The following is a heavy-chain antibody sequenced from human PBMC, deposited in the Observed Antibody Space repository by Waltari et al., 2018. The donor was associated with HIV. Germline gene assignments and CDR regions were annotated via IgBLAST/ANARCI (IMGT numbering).Heavy chain of an antibody. CDR2: IYSDGSHK. CDR3: ARDRWVASSNWYVDF. V-gene: IGHV3-30*19. D-gene: IGHD6-13*01. CDR1: GFRSGTFG. Sequence: QVQLVASGGGVAPHGGSLSPSSPAPGFRSGTFGLHWFRQTPGRGLEWVAVIYSDGSHKSYTDSIKGGFTVSRDNSKNTLNLQMDGLRADDTGVYYCARDRWVASSNWYVDFWGQGTLVSVSA. J-gene: IGHJ4*02.